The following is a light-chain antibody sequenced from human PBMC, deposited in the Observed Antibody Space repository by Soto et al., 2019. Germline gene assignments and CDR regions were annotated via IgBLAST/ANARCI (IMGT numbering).Light chain of an antibody. Sequence: QSALTQPASVSGSPGQSITISCTGTSSDVGGYDYASWYQQLPGKAPKLLIYDVNNRPSGVSHRFSGSKSGNTASLTISGLQAEDEADYYCSSYTGGSTFVFGTGTKVTVL. CDR1: SSDVGGYDY. V-gene: IGLV2-14*01. CDR3: SSYTGGSTFV. J-gene: IGLJ1*01. CDR2: DVN.